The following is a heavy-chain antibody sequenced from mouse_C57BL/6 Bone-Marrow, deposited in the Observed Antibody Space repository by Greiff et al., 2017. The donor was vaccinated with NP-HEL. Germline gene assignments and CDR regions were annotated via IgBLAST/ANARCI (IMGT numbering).Heavy chain of an antibody. D-gene: IGHD1-1*01. J-gene: IGHJ3*01. V-gene: IGHV1-54*01. Sequence: VQLQESGAELVRPGTSVKVSCKASGYAFTNYLIEWVKQRPGQGLEWIGVINPGSGGTNYNEKFKGKATLTADNSSSTTYMQLSSLTSEDSAVYFSASDYGGSPFAYWGQGTLVTVSA. CDR1: GYAFTNYL. CDR2: INPGSGGT. CDR3: ASDYGGSPFAY.